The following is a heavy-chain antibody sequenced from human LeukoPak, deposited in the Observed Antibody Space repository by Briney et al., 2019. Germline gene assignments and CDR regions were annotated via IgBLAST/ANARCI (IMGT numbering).Heavy chain of an antibody. D-gene: IGHD3-22*01. CDR2: INHSGST. Sequence: SETLSLTCAVYGGPFSGYYWSWIRQPPGKGLEWIGEINHSGSTNYNPSLKSRVTISVDTSKNQFSLKLSSVTAADTAVYYCAREGSITDYYDSSGYFNWFDPWGQGTLVTVSS. J-gene: IGHJ5*02. CDR3: AREGSITDYYDSSGYFNWFDP. V-gene: IGHV4-34*01. CDR1: GGPFSGYY.